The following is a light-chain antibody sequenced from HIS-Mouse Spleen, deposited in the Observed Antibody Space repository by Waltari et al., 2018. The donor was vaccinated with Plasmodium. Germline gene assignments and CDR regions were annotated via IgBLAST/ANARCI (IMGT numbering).Light chain of an antibody. Sequence: EIVMTQSPATLSVSPGERATLSCRASQSVSSNLSWYQQKPGQAPRPLIYGASTTATGSPARFSGSGSGTEFTLTISSMQSEDFAVYYCQQYNNWPLTFGGGTKVEIK. CDR1: QSVSSN. CDR3: QQYNNWPLT. J-gene: IGKJ4*01. V-gene: IGKV3-15*01. CDR2: GAS.